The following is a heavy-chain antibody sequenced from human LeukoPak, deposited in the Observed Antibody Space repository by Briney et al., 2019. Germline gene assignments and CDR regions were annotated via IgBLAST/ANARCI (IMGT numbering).Heavy chain of an antibody. V-gene: IGHV4-4*07. CDR3: ARDRAVAGNGLGYYYYYYMDV. J-gene: IGHJ6*03. CDR1: GGSISSYY. CDR2: IYTSGST. D-gene: IGHD6-19*01. Sequence: PSETLSLTCTVSGGSISSYYWSWIRQPAGKGLEWIGRIYTSGSTNYNPSLKSRVTMSVDTSKNQFSLKLSSVTAADTAVYYCARDRAVAGNGLGYYYYYYMDVWGKGTTVTVSS.